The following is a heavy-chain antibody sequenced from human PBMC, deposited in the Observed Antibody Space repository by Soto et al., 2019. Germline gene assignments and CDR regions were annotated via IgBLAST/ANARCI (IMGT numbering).Heavy chain of an antibody. CDR3: AKGPSYSGAYFPFGY. Sequence: VGSLRLSCAASGFMVSSYGMSWVRQSPGKGLEWVSSISGSGGSTYYADSVKGRFTISRDNSKSTLYLQMSSLRAEDTAVYSCAKGPSYSGAYFPFGYWGQRTLVTVSS. CDR2: ISGSGGST. J-gene: IGHJ4*02. D-gene: IGHD1-26*01. V-gene: IGHV3-23*01. CDR1: GFMVSSYG.